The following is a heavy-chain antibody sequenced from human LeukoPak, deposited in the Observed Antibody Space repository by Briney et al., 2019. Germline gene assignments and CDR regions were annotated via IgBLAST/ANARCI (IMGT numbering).Heavy chain of an antibody. V-gene: IGHV1-2*04. Sequence: ASVKVSCKASGSTFTGYYMHWVRQAPGQGLEWMGWINPNSGGTNYAQKSQGWVTMTRDTSISTAYMELSRLRSDDTAVYYCASGGALDYYGMDVWGKGTTVTVSS. CDR1: GSTFTGYY. CDR2: INPNSGGT. J-gene: IGHJ6*04. CDR3: ASGGALDYYGMDV. D-gene: IGHD2-21*01.